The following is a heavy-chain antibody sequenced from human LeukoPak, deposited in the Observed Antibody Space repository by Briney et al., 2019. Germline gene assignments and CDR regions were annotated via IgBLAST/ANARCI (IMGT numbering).Heavy chain of an antibody. J-gene: IGHJ4*02. CDR3: ARDLAAVDY. CDR2: INHSGST. CDR1: GGSFSGYY. V-gene: IGHV4-34*01. D-gene: IGHD6-13*01. Sequence: PSETLSLTCAVYGGSFSGYYWSWIRQPPGKGLEWIGEINHSGSTNYNPSLKSRVTISVDTSKNQFSLKLSSVTAADTAVYYCARDLAAVDYWGQGTLVTVSS.